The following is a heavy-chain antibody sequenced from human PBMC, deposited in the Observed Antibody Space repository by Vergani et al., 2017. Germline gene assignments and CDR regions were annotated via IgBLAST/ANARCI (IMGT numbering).Heavy chain of an antibody. V-gene: IGHV3-21*01. CDR1: GFTFSSYS. CDR2: ISSSSSYI. D-gene: IGHD1-26*01. J-gene: IGHJ4*02. Sequence: EVQLVESGGGLVKPGGSLRLSCAASGFTFSSYSMNWVRQAPGKGLEWVSSISSSSSYIYYADSVKGRFTISRDNAKNSLYLQMNSLRAEDTAVYYCASARGSPEAFDYWGQGTLVTVSS. CDR3: ASARGSPEAFDY.